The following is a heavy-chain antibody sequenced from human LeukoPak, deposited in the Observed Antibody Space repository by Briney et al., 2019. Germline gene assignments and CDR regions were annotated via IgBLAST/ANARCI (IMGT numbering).Heavy chain of an antibody. Sequence: GGSLRLSCTASGFNFSGYYMTWIRQAPGKGLEWVSYIDPSATSIYYADSIEGRFTISRDNTRNSLYLQMNSLSAEDTAVYYCARSKGYNYDAPCYYYYYMDVWGKGTTVTVSS. CDR2: IDPSATSI. CDR1: GFNFSGYY. D-gene: IGHD5-18*01. J-gene: IGHJ6*03. CDR3: ARSKGYNYDAPCYYYYYMDV. V-gene: IGHV3-11*01.